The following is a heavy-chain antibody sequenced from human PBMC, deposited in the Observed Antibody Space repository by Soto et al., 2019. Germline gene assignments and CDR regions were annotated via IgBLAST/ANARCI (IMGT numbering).Heavy chain of an antibody. D-gene: IGHD1-26*01. CDR3: ARVFPVRRGSGSDY. CDR2: MNPYSANT. J-gene: IGHJ4*02. Sequence: QVQLVQSGAEVKKPGASVKVSCKASGYTFTSYDIHWVRQATGHGLEWMGWMNPYSANTGYAQTFQGRVTMTRDTSISTAYMELSSLRSEDTAVYYCARVFPVRRGSGSDYWGQGTLVTVSS. V-gene: IGHV1-8*01. CDR1: GYTFTSYD.